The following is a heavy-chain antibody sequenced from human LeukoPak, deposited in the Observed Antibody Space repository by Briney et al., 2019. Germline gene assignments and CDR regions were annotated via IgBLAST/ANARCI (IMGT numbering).Heavy chain of an antibody. CDR2: IIPILGIA. V-gene: IGHV1-69*04. CDR1: GGTFSSYA. J-gene: IGHJ4*02. CDR3: AGDRGDYYDSSGYLDY. D-gene: IGHD3-22*01. Sequence: RRASVKVSCKASGGTFSSYAISWVRQAPGQGLEWMGRIIPILGIANYAQKFQGRVTITADKSTSTAYMELSSLRSEDTAVYYCAGDRGDYYDSSGYLDYWGQGTLVTVSS.